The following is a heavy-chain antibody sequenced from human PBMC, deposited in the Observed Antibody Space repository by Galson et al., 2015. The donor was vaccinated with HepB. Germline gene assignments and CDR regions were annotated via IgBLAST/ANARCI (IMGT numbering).Heavy chain of an antibody. V-gene: IGHV3-21*06. CDR2: ISSSSSYI. Sequence: SLRLSCATPGFALNSYSDNWIRQAPGKGLEWVASISSSSSYIHYVDSVKGRFTISRDNAKNSMDLQMNGLREDDTAVYFCVRGLYEFWGGYRPDTFDLWGQGTMVTVSS. J-gene: IGHJ3*01. D-gene: IGHD3/OR15-3a*01. CDR1: GFALNSYS. CDR3: VRGLYEFWGGYRPDTFDL.